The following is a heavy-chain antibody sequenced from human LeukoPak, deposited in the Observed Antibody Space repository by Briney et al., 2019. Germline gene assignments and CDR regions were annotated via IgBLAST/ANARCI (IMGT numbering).Heavy chain of an antibody. V-gene: IGHV4-39*01. Sequence: PSETLSLTCTVSGGSVSSTTYYWSWIHQPPGKGLEWIASINYSGSTYYNPSLKSRVTISVDTSKNQFSLKLSSVTAADTAVYYCARLWAVAGTGVFDYWGQGTLVTVSS. D-gene: IGHD6-19*01. CDR1: GGSVSSTTYY. CDR3: ARLWAVAGTGVFDY. CDR2: INYSGST. J-gene: IGHJ4*02.